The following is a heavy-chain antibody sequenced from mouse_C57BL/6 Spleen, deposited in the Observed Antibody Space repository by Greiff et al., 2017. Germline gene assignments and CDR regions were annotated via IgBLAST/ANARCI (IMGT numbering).Heavy chain of an antibody. CDR3: ASSRINYDSAGFAY. CDR1: GYTFTSYW. CDR2: IYPGSGST. D-gene: IGHD2-1*01. J-gene: IGHJ3*01. Sequence: QVQLQQPGAELVKPGASVKMSCKASGYTFTSYWITWVKQRPGQGLEWIGDIYPGSGSTNYNEKFKSKATLTVDTSSSTAYMQLSSLTSEDSAVYYCASSRINYDSAGFAYWGQGTLVTVSA. V-gene: IGHV1-55*01.